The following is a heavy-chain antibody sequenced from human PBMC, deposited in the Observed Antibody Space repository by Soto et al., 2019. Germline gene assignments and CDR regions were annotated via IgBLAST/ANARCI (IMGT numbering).Heavy chain of an antibody. V-gene: IGHV4-31*03. CDR2: IYESGTP. CDR1: GGSINGGRYY. J-gene: IGHJ6*02. CDR3: ARDRGFGMDA. Sequence: QVPLQESGPGLVKPSQTLSLTCTVSGGSINGGRYYWNWIRQHPGRGLEWIGYIYESGTPDYNPSLKSRVIISEDTSKNQFSLRLSSVTAANTAIYYCARDRGFGMDAWGQGTMVIVSS.